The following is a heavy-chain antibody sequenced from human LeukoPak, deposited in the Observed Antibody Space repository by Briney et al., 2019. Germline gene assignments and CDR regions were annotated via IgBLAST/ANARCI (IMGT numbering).Heavy chain of an antibody. V-gene: IGHV4-4*07. CDR1: GGSISSYY. J-gene: IGHJ2*01. D-gene: IGHD4-17*01. CDR3: ARDEDYGDYWYLDL. Sequence: SETLSLTCTVSGGSISSYYWSWIRQPAGKGLEWIGRIYTSGSTNYNPSLKGRVTMPLDTSKNQFSLKLSSVTAADTAVYYCARDEDYGDYWYLDLWGRGTLVTVSS. CDR2: IYTSGST.